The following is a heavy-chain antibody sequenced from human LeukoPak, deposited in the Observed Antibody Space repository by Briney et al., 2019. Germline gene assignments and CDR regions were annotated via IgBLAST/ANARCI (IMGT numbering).Heavy chain of an antibody. CDR3: AYSGSSHFDY. CDR1: GFTFSSYR. V-gene: IGHV3-74*01. CDR2: ISTDGSST. Sequence: PGGCLRLSCEASGFTFSSYRMYWVRQAPGKGLVWVSRISTDGSSTSYADSVKGRFTISRNNTKNTLYLQMNSLRAEDTAVYYCAYSGSSHFDYWGQGTLVT. J-gene: IGHJ4*02. D-gene: IGHD1-26*01.